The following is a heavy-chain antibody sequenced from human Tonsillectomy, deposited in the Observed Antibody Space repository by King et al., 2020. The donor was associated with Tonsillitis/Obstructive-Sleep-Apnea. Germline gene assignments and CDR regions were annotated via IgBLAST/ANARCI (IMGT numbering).Heavy chain of an antibody. V-gene: IGHV4-59*01. D-gene: IGHD4-11*01. CDR3: ARDSYSNQWYYYYYMDV. J-gene: IGHJ6*03. CDR1: GGSISSYY. CDR2: IYYSGST. Sequence: VQLQESGPGLVKPSETLSLTCTVSGGSISSYYWSWIRQPPGKGLEWIGYIYYSGSTNYNPSLKSRVTISVDTSKNQFSLKLSSVTAADTAVYYCARDSYSNQWYYYYYMDVWGKGTTVTVSS.